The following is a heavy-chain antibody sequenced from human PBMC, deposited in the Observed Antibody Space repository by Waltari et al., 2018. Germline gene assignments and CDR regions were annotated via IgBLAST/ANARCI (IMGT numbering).Heavy chain of an antibody. D-gene: IGHD3-22*01. V-gene: IGHV3-23*04. CDR3: AKDYYDSSGYFDY. Sequence: EVQLVESGGGLVQPGVSLTLSCAACGFDFCRFAMGRVRQAAGKGLEWVSAISGSGGSTYYADSVKGRSTISRNNSKNTLYLQMNSLRAEDTAVYYCAKDYYDSSGYFDYWGQGTLVTVSS. CDR2: ISGSGGST. CDR1: GFDFCRFA. J-gene: IGHJ4*02.